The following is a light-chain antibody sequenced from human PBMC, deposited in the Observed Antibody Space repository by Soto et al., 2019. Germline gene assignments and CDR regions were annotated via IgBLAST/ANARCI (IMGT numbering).Light chain of an antibody. CDR2: RNN. V-gene: IGLV1-47*01. CDR1: SSKIGNYY. CDR3: AAWDDSRSVL. J-gene: IGLJ1*01. Sequence: QSVLTQPPSASGTPGQRVTISCSGSSSKIGNYYVHWYQQLPEAAPKLLIYRNNQRPSGVPDRFSGSKSGTSASLAISWLRSEDEADYDCAAWDDSRSVLFETGTKVTVL.